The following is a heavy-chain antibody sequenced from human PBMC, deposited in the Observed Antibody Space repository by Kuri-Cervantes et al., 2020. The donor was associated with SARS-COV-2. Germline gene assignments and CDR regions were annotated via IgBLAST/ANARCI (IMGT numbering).Heavy chain of an antibody. CDR3: AKDGGTMDYYHYMDV. Sequence: GGSLRLSCAASGFTFSSYSMNWVRQAPGKGLEWVSSISSSSSYIYYADSVKGRFTISRDNAKNSLYLQMNSLRAEDTAVYYCAKDGGTMDYYHYMDVWGKGTTVTVSS. CDR2: ISSSSSYI. CDR1: GFTFSSYS. D-gene: IGHD1-14*01. V-gene: IGHV3-21*01. J-gene: IGHJ6*03.